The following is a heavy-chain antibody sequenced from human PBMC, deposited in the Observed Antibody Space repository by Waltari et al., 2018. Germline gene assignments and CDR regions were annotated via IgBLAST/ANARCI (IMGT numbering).Heavy chain of an antibody. Sequence: QVQLVQSGAEVKKPGASVKVSCKASGYTFTRYDINWVRQATGQGREWMGWMNPNSGNKGDVQKFQGRVTMTRNTSISTAYMELSSLRSEDTAVYYCARFRSITMIVVRPYYGMDVWGQGTTVTVSS. CDR1: GYTFTRYD. CDR2: MNPNSGNK. D-gene: IGHD3-22*01. CDR3: ARFRSITMIVVRPYYGMDV. J-gene: IGHJ6*02. V-gene: IGHV1-8*01.